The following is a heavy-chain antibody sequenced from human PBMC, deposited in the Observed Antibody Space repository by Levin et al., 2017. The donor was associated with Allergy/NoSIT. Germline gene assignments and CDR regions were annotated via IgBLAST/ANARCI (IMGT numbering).Heavy chain of an antibody. J-gene: IGHJ4*02. V-gene: IGHV3-11*03. Sequence: SGGSLRLSCAASGFTFSDYYMSWIRQAPGKGLEWVSYISSSSSYTNYADSVKGRFTISRDNAKSSLFLQMNSLRAEDTAVYYCARSLSPGRSKETFDYWGQGTLVTVSS. CDR2: ISSSSSYT. CDR1: GFTFSDYY. CDR3: ARSLSPGRSKETFDY. D-gene: IGHD5-24*01.